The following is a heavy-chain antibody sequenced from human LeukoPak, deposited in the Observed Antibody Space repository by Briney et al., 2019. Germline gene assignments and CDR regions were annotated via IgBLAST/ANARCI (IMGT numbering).Heavy chain of an antibody. V-gene: IGHV3-49*03. CDR2: IRSKAYGGTT. CDR3: ARESHNPYCSSTSCYAWNAFDI. D-gene: IGHD2-2*01. J-gene: IGHJ3*02. Sequence: GGSLRLSCTASGFTFGDYAMSWFRQAPGKGLEWVGFIRSKAYGGTTEYAASVKGRFTISRDDSKSIAYLQMNSLKTEDTAVYYCARESHNPYCSSTSCYAWNAFDIWGQGTMVTVSS. CDR1: GFTFGDYA.